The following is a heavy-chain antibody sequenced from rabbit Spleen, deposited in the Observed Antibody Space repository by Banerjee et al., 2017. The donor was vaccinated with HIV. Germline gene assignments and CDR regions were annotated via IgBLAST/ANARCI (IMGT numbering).Heavy chain of an antibody. D-gene: IGHD7-1*01. Sequence: QLTETGGGLVQPGGSLTLSCKASGIDFTNYYITWVRQAHGKGLEWIGIIYAARGTTDYASWVNGRFTISSDNAQSTVDLKMTSLTAADTATYFCARGYPGATGPGDALTRLDLWGQGTLVTVS. CDR2: IYAARGTT. CDR1: GIDFTNYY. J-gene: IGHJ3*01. CDR3: ARGYPGATGPGDALTRLDL. V-gene: IGHV1S7*01.